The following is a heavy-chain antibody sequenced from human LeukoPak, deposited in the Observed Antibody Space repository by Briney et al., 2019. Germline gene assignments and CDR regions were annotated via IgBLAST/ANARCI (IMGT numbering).Heavy chain of an antibody. CDR1: GFTFSSYS. CDR2: ISSSSSTI. J-gene: IGHJ4*02. D-gene: IGHD3-22*01. V-gene: IGHV3-48*01. Sequence: GGSLRLSCAASGFTFSSYSMNWVRQAPGKGLEWVSYISSSSSTIYYADSVKGRFTISRDNAKNSLYLQMNSLRAEDTAVYYCARERTYYYDSGTFDYFDYWGQGTLVTVSS. CDR3: ARERTYYYDSGTFDYFDY.